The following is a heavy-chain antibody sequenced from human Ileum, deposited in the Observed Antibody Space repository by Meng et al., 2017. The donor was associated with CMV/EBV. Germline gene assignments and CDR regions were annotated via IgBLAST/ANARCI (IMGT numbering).Heavy chain of an antibody. CDR3: ARGAPYYYDTTGYYKY. CDR2: ISSSGSMI. J-gene: IGHJ4*02. CDR1: FTFSDYY. Sequence: FTFSDYYMSWIRQAPGKGLEWISYISSSGSMIYYADSVKGRFTISRDNAKNSLSLQMNSLRAEDTAVYYCARGAPYYYDTTGYYKYWGQGTLVTVSS. V-gene: IGHV3-11*01. D-gene: IGHD3-22*01.